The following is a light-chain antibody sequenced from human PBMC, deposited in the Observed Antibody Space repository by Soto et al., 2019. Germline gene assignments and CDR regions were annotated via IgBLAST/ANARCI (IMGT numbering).Light chain of an antibody. CDR2: DAT. Sequence: DIQMTQSPSTLSASVGDRVTITCRADQSITRWLAWFQQKPGKAPSLLIYDATNLQPGVPSRFSGSGSGTEITLTISSLQPDDFATYYCQQYNGYSHSFGQGTKVDIK. CDR1: QSITRW. J-gene: IGKJ2*01. CDR3: QQYNGYSHS. V-gene: IGKV1-5*01.